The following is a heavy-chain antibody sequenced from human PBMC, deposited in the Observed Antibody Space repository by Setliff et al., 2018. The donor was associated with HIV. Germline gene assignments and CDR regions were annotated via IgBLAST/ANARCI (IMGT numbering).Heavy chain of an antibody. V-gene: IGHV4-59*08. Sequence: PSETLSLTCTVSGGSISSYYWSWIRQSPGEGLEWIGYIYYIHSGSGSSYYNPSLKSRVTISVDTSKNRFSLTLRSVTAADTAVYYCARTRSGTYYGEMNWFDPWGQGILVTVSS. J-gene: IGHJ5*02. CDR2: IYYIHSGSGSS. D-gene: IGHD3-10*01. CDR1: GGSISSYY. CDR3: ARTRSGTYYGEMNWFDP.